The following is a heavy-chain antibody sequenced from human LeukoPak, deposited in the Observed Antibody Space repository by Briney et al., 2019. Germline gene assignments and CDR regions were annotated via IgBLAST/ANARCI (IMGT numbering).Heavy chain of an antibody. Sequence: GGSLRLSCAASGLTGSHNYVSWVRQAPGKGLEWVSAIHTSGDTHYADSVKGRFTISRDTSKNTLYLQINSLRVEDTAVYYCIVFGDSNHWGQGTLVTVSS. CDR3: IVFGDSNH. CDR1: GLTGSHNY. J-gene: IGHJ5*02. CDR2: IHTSGDT. D-gene: IGHD4-17*01. V-gene: IGHV3-53*01.